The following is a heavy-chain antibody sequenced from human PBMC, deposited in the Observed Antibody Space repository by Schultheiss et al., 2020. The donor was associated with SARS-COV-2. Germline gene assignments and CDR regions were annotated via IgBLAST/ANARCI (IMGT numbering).Heavy chain of an antibody. J-gene: IGHJ6*03. CDR3: AREGGLDYNYYMDV. CDR1: GFTFSDYY. V-gene: IGHV3-11*04. CDR2: IRSSGSTI. Sequence: GGSLRLSCAASGFTFSDYYMSWIRQAPGKGLEWVSYIRSSGSTIYYAESVKGRFTISRDNAKNSLYLQMNSLRGEDTAVYYCAREGGLDYNYYMDVWGKGTTVTVSS.